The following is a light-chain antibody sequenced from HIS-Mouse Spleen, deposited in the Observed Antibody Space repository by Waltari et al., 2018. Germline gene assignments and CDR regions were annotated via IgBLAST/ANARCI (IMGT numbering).Light chain of an antibody. CDR1: QSVSSSY. CDR3: QQYGSSPYT. J-gene: IGKJ2*01. Sequence: PGERATLSCRASQSVSSSYLAWYQQKPGQAPRLLIYGASSRATGIPDRFSGSGSGTDFTLTISRLEPEDFAVYYCQQYGSSPYTFGQGTKLEIK. CDR2: GAS. V-gene: IGKV3-20*01.